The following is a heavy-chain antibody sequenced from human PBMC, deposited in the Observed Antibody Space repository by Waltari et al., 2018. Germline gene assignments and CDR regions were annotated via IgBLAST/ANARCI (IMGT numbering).Heavy chain of an antibody. CDR1: GGSISSGDYY. J-gene: IGHJ4*02. V-gene: IGHV4-30-4*08. D-gene: IGHD3-16*02. Sequence: QVPLQESGPGLVKPSQNLSLNCPVPGGSISSGDYYWSRHPHTPGQGLEWMGYIYYSGSTYYNPSLKIRVTISVDTSKNQFSLKLSSVTAADTAVYYCARGDLGELSLSRFDYWGQGTLVTVSS. CDR2: IYYSGST. CDR3: ARGDLGELSLSRFDY.